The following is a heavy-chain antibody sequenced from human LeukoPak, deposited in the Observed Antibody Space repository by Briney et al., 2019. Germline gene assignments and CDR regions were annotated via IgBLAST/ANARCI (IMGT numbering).Heavy chain of an antibody. D-gene: IGHD3-16*01. Sequence: GGSLRLSCAASGFTFDDYGMSWVRQAPGKGLEWVSGINWNGGSTGYAGSVKGRFTISRDNAKNCLYLQMNSLRAEDTALYYCARDGFMGADYWGQGTLVTVSS. V-gene: IGHV3-20*04. J-gene: IGHJ4*02. CDR2: INWNGGST. CDR3: ARDGFMGADY. CDR1: GFTFDDYG.